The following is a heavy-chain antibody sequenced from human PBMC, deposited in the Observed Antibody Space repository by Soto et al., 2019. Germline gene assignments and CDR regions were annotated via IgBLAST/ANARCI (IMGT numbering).Heavy chain of an antibody. CDR3: ARASSSGWYFDY. D-gene: IGHD6-19*01. CDR2: IKQDGSEK. CDR1: GFTFSSYW. Sequence: GGSLRLSCAASGFTFSSYWMSWVRQAPGKGLEWVANIKQDGSEKYYMDSVKGRFTISRDSAKNSLYLQMNSLRAEDTAVYYCARASSSGWYFDYWGQGTLVTVSS. J-gene: IGHJ4*02. V-gene: IGHV3-7*01.